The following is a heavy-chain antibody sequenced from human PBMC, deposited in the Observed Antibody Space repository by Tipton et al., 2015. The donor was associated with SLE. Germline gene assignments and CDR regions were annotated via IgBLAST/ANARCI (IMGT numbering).Heavy chain of an antibody. Sequence: LRLSCAASGFNFSTYALHWVRQAPGKGLEWVAVIGYDGTNRHYVDSVKGRFTISRDNSRNTLLLQMTSLRPEDTAVYFCARDGYTHTWYYLDSWGQGTLVTVSS. D-gene: IGHD2-2*02. CDR2: IGYDGTNR. V-gene: IGHV3-30*01. J-gene: IGHJ4*02. CDR1: GFNFSTYA. CDR3: ARDGYTHTWYYLDS.